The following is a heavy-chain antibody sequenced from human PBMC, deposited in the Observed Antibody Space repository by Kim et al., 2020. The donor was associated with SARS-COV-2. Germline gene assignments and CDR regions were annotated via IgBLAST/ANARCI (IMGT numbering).Heavy chain of an antibody. V-gene: IGHV1-2*02. Sequence: ASVKVSCKASGYTFTGYYMHWVRQAPGQGLEWMGWINPNSGGTNYAQKFQGRVTMTRATSISTAYMELSRLRSDDTAVYYCARVPHYWYVVDYWGQGALVTVSS. CDR3: ARVPHYWYVVDY. CDR2: INPNSGGT. CDR1: GYTFTGYY. J-gene: IGHJ4*02. D-gene: IGHD6-13*01.